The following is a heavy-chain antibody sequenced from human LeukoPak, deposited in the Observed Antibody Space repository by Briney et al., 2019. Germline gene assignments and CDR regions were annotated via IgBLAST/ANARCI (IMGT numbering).Heavy chain of an antibody. D-gene: IGHD6-6*01. J-gene: IGHJ4*02. CDR3: ARDRYSSSSEGPFDY. CDR1: GFTFSSYD. V-gene: IGHV3-30*03. Sequence: QSGGSLRLSCAASGFTFSSYDMHWVRQAPGKGLEWVAVISYDGSNKYYADSVKGRFTISRDNSKNTLYLQMNSLRAEDTAVYYCARDRYSSSSEGPFDYWGQGTLVTVSS. CDR2: ISYDGSNK.